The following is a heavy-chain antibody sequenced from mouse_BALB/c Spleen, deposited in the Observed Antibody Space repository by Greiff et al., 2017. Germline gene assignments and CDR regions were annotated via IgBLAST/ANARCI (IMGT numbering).Heavy chain of an antibody. V-gene: IGHV2-9*02. CDR1: GFSLTSYG. D-gene: IGHD2-1*01. J-gene: IGHJ4*01. CDR3: ARDYGKRSYAMDY. Sequence: VKLMESGPGLVAPSQSLSITCTVSGFSLTSYGVHWVRQPPGKGLEWLGVIWAGGSTNYNSALMSRLSISKDNSKSQVFLKMNSLQTDDTAMYYCARDYGKRSYAMDYWGQGTSVTVSS. CDR2: IWAGGST.